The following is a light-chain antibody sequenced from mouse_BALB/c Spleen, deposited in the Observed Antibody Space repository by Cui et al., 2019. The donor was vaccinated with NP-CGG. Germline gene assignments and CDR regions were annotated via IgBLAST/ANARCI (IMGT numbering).Light chain of an antibody. CDR3: ALWYSNHWV. J-gene: IGLJ1*01. Sequence: QAVVTQESALTTSPGDTVPLTCRSSTGAVTTSNYANWVQEKPDHLFTGLIGGTNNRVPGVPARFSGSLIGDKAALTITGAQTEDEAIYFCALWYSNHWVFGGGTKLTVL. V-gene: IGLV1*01. CDR1: TGAVTTSNY. CDR2: GTN.